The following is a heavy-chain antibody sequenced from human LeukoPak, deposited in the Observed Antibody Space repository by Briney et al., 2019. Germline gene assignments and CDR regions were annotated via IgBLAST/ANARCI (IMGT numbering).Heavy chain of an antibody. CDR3: ARSDLVVVPAAANPIDY. CDR2: ISAYNGNT. D-gene: IGHD2-2*01. CDR1: GYTFTSYG. V-gene: IGHV1-18*01. J-gene: IGHJ4*02. Sequence: GASVKVSCKASGYTFTSYGISWVRQAPGQGLEWMGWISAYNGNTNYAQKLQGRVTMTTDTSTSTAYMELRSLRSDDTAVYYCARSDLVVVPAAANPIDYWGQGTLVTVSS.